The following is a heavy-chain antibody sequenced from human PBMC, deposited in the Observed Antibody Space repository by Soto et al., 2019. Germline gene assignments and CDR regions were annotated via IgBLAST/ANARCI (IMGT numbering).Heavy chain of an antibody. V-gene: IGHV4-31*03. D-gene: IGHD6-19*01. CDR2: FYYSGST. J-gene: IGHJ5*02. Sequence: QVQLQESGPGLVKPSQTLSLTCTVSGGSISTGGYYWNWIRQHPGKGLEWIGYFYYSGSTSYNPSLKRRVTISVHTSKNQFSLKLRSVTAADTAVYYCASSVFPWGQGTLVTVSS. CDR3: ASSVFP. CDR1: GGSISTGGYY.